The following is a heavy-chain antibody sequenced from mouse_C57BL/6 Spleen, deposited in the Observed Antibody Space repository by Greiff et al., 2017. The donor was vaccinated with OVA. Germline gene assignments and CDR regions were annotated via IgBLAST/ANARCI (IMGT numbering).Heavy chain of an antibody. Sequence: VQLQQSGAELVRPGASVTLSCKASGYTFTDYEMHWVKQTPVHGLEWIGAIDPETGGTAYNQKFKGKAILTAAKSSSTAYMELRSLTSEDSAVYYCYSNSVPMDYWGQGTSVTVSS. CDR1: GYTFTDYE. CDR3: YSNSVPMDY. D-gene: IGHD2-5*01. J-gene: IGHJ4*01. CDR2: IDPETGGT. V-gene: IGHV1-15*01.